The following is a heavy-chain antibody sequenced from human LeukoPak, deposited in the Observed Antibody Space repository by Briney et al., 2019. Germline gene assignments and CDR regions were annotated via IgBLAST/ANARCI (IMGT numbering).Heavy chain of an antibody. CDR3: AKDRVAAVGLDYYYFNMDV. V-gene: IGHV3-7*01. J-gene: IGHJ6*03. Sequence: GGSLRLSCAASGFTFSSYWMSWVRQAAGKGLDGVANIKQDGSEKYYVDSVKGRFTISRDNAKNSLYLQMNSLRAEDTAVYHCAKDRVAAVGLDYYYFNMDVWGKGTTVTVAS. CDR2: IKQDGSEK. CDR1: GFTFSSYW. D-gene: IGHD6-13*01.